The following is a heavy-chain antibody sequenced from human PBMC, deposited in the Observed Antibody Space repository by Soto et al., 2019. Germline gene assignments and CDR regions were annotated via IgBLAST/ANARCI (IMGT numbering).Heavy chain of an antibody. V-gene: IGHV3-48*03. D-gene: IGHD2-2*01. CDR1: GFTFSSYE. Sequence: HPGGSLRLSCAASGFTFSSYEMNWVRRAPGKGLEWVSYISSSGSTIYYADSVKGRFTISRDNAKNSLYLQMNSLRAEDTAVYYCAREGAGSTGDYYYYGMDVWGQGTTVTVSS. CDR3: AREGAGSTGDYYYYGMDV. J-gene: IGHJ6*02. CDR2: ISSSGSTI.